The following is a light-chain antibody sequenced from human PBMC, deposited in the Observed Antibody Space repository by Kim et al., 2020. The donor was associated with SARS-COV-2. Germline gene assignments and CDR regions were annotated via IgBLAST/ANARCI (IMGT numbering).Light chain of an antibody. CDR3: RAGDSRTGV. J-gene: IGLJ1*01. CDR1: KLGDKL. V-gene: IGLV3-1*01. Sequence: QGRKASSTCSGDKLGDKLACWYKKRPGQSPVLSIYKDGRGPSGIPGRFSGSTSGNTATLTIGGTKAMDEADYYCRAGDSRTGVFGTGTRSPS. CDR2: KDG.